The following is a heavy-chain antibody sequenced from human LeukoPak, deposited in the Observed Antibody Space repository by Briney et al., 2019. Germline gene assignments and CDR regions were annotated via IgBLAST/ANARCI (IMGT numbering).Heavy chain of an antibody. V-gene: IGHV1-46*01. CDR1: GYTFTSNY. CDR2: ISPSGGST. D-gene: IGHD3-10*01. J-gene: IGHJ4*02. Sequence: ASVKVSCKAFGYTFTSNYMHWVRQAPGQGPEWMGVISPSGGSTTYAQKFQGRVTLTRDMSTSTDYLELSSLRSEDTAVYYCAREVVRGVSFDYWGQGTLVTVSS. CDR3: AREVVRGVSFDY.